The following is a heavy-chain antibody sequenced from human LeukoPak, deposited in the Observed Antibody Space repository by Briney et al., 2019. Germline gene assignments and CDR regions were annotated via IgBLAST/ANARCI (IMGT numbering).Heavy chain of an antibody. CDR3: AREVTTPLTFYYYYYMDV. D-gene: IGHD4-17*01. J-gene: IGHJ6*03. CDR2: ISRSGSTK. CDR1: GFTFSDYN. Sequence: SGGSLRLSCAASGFTFSDYNMRWIRQAPGKGLEWVSSISRSGSTKYYADSVKGRFTISRDNAKNSLFLQMNSLRAEDTAVYYCAREVTTPLTFYYYYYMDVWGKGTTVTISS. V-gene: IGHV3-11*01.